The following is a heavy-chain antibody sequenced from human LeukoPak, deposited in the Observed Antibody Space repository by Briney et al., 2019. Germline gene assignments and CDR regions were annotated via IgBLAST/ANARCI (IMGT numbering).Heavy chain of an antibody. CDR1: GGSFSGYY. J-gene: IGHJ4*02. D-gene: IGHD3-22*01. CDR3: ARRVTMIVPSFDY. CDR2: INHSGST. V-gene: IGHV4-34*01. Sequence: PSETLSLTCAVYGGSFSGYYWSWIRQPPGKGLEWIGEINHSGSTNYNPSLKSRVTISVDTSKNQFSLKLSSVTAADTAVYYCARRVTMIVPSFDYWGQGTLVTVSS.